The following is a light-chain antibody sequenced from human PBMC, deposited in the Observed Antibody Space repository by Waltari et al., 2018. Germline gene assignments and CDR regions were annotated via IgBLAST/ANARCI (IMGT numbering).Light chain of an antibody. CDR1: QSVSSSY. J-gene: IGKJ2*02. CDR3: HQYGSSPGT. Sequence: ETVLTQSPGTLSLSPGEGATLSCRASQSVSSSYLAWYQQKPGQAPRLLIYGASSRATGIPDRFSGSGSGTDFTLTIIRLETEDFVVYYCHQYGSSPGTFGQGTKLEIK. CDR2: GAS. V-gene: IGKV3-20*01.